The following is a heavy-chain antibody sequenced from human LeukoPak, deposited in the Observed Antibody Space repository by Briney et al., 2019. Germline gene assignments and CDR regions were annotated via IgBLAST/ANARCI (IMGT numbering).Heavy chain of an antibody. J-gene: IGHJ4*02. V-gene: IGHV3-7*03. CDR2: INQDGSEK. Sequence: GGSLRLSCAASGFTFSTYWMSWVRQVPGKGLEWVANINQDGSEKYYVDSVKGRFTFSRDNAKNSVYLQMNSLRAEDTAVYYCAKGRGWYLSASGPFDYWGQGTLVTVSS. D-gene: IGHD6-19*01. CDR3: AKGRGWYLSASGPFDY. CDR1: GFTFSTYW.